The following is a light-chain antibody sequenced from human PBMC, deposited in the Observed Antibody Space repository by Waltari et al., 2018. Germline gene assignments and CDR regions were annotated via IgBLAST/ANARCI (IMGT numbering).Light chain of an antibody. CDR1: QSIDTW. CDR2: KAS. CDR3: QQYYSYRA. V-gene: IGKV1-5*03. J-gene: IGKJ1*01. Sequence: DVPMTPSPSTLSAYVGDRVTITCQARQSIDTWLAWYQQKPGKAPKLLIYKASTLQSGVPSRFSGSGSGTEFTLTISSLQPDDSATYYCQQYYSYRAFGQGTKVEIK.